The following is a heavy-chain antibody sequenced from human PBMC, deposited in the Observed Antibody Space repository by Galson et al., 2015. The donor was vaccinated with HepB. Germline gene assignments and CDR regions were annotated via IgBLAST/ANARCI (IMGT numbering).Heavy chain of an antibody. D-gene: IGHD4-17*01. V-gene: IGHV1-8*01. CDR2: MNPNSGNT. J-gene: IGHJ4*02. CDR1: GYTFTKYD. CDR3: SRGKDYGDYVVDAFDL. Sequence: SVKVSCKASGYTFTKYDVNWVRQATGQGLEWMGWMNPNSGNTGYAQKFQGRVTMTRTTSISTAYMELSSLRSEDTAVYYCSRGKDYGDYVVDAFDLWGQGTLVTVSS.